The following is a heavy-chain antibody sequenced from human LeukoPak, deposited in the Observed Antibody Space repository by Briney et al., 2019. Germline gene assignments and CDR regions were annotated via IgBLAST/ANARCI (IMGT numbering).Heavy chain of an antibody. CDR1: GGSISSGSYY. V-gene: IGHV4-61*02. CDR2: IYTSGST. J-gene: IGHJ3*02. Sequence: SETLSLTCTVSGGSISSGSYYWSWTRQPAGKGLEWIVRIYTSGSTNYNPSLKSRVTISVDTSKNQCSLKLSSVTAADTAVYYCARGCTSCYSPLDAFDIWGQGTMVTVSS. D-gene: IGHD2-2*01. CDR3: ARGCTSCYSPLDAFDI.